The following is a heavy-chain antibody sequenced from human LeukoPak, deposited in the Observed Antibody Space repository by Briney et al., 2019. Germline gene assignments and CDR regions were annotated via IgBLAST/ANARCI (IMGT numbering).Heavy chain of an antibody. J-gene: IGHJ4*02. V-gene: IGHV4-61*02. Sequence: SETLSLTCTASGGSISSGSNYWSWIRQPAGKGLEWIGRIYTSGSTNYNPSLKSRVTIPVDTSKNQFSLKLSSVTAADTAVYYCARAADSSGYFYYFDYWGQGTLVTVSS. D-gene: IGHD3-22*01. CDR2: IYTSGST. CDR1: GGSISSGSNY. CDR3: ARAADSSGYFYYFDY.